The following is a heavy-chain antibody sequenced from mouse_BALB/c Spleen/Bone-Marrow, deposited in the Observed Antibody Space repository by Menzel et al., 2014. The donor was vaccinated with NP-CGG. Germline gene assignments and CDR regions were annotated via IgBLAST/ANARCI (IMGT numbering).Heavy chain of an antibody. CDR1: GYTFTDYA. D-gene: IGHD2-14*01. CDR2: ISTYSGNT. J-gene: IGHJ3*01. V-gene: IGHV1-67*01. Sequence: QVQLQQSGPELVRPGVSVKISCKGSGYTFTDYAMHWVKQSHAKSLEWIGVISTYSGNTNYNQKFKGKATMTVDKSSSTAYMELARSTSEDSAIYYCARGNRYDGAWFAYWGQGTLVTVSA. CDR3: ARGNRYDGAWFAY.